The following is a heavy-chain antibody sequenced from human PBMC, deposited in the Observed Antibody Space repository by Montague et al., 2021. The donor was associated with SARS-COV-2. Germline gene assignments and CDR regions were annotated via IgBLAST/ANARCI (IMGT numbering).Heavy chain of an antibody. CDR2: ISYDGSNK. V-gene: IGHV3-30*04. CDR1: GFTFSSYA. J-gene: IGHJ5*02. D-gene: IGHD5-12*01. CDR3: ARGQGGYVGWFDP. Sequence: SLRLSCAASGFTFSSYAMHWVRQAPGKGLEWVAVISYDGSNKYYADSVKGRFTISRGNSKNTLYLQMNSLRAGDTAVYYCARGQGGYVGWFDPWGQGTLVTVSS.